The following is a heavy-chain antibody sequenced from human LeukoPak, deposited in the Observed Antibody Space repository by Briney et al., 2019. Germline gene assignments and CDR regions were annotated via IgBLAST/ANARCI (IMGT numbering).Heavy chain of an antibody. V-gene: IGHV3-33*08. CDR3: ATHEEITMVRGVITHFDY. J-gene: IGHJ4*02. D-gene: IGHD3-10*01. Sequence: GGSLRLSCAASGFTFSSYGMHWVRQAPGKGLEWVAVIWYGGSNKYYADSVKGRFTISRDNSKNTLYLQMNSLRAEDTAVYYCATHEEITMVRGVITHFDYWGQGTLVTVSS. CDR2: IWYGGSNK. CDR1: GFTFSSYG.